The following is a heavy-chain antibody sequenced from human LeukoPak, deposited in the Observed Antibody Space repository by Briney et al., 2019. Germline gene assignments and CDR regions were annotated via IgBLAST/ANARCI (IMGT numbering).Heavy chain of an antibody. D-gene: IGHD6-13*01. J-gene: IGHJ4*02. CDR1: GFTFSSYG. CDR2: ISYDGSNK. V-gene: IGHV3-30*18. CDR3: AKEGIAAAGLFDY. Sequence: GGSLRLSCAASGFTFSSYGMHWVRQAPGKGLEWVAVISYDGSNKYYADSVKDRFTISRDNSKNTLYLQMNSLRAEDTAVYYCAKEGIAAAGLFDYWGQGTLVTVSS.